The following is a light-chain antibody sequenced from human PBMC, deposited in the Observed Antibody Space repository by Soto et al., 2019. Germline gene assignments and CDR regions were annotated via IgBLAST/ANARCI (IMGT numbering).Light chain of an antibody. Sequence: QSALTQPASVSGSPGPSITISCTGTSSDVGGYNYVSWYQQHPGKAPKLMIYDVSNRPSGVSNRFSGSKSGNTAFLTISGLQAEDEADYYCSSYTNSVIFGGGTKLTVL. J-gene: IGLJ2*01. CDR3: SSYTNSVI. CDR1: SSDVGGYNY. V-gene: IGLV2-14*03. CDR2: DVS.